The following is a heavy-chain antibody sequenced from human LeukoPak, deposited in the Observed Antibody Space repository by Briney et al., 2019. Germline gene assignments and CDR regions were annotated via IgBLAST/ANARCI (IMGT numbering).Heavy chain of an antibody. V-gene: IGHV3-23*01. CDR1: GFTFSSYA. J-gene: IGHJ4*02. CDR3: AKDRRRDDVLTGTFSD. Sequence: GGSLRLSCAASGFTFSSYAMSWVRQAPGKGLEWVSGISPSGDITYYADSVRGRFTISRDNSRNTMYLQMNSLRAEDTAVYYCAKDRRRDDVLTGTFSDWGQGTLVTVSS. D-gene: IGHD3-9*01. CDR2: ISPSGDIT.